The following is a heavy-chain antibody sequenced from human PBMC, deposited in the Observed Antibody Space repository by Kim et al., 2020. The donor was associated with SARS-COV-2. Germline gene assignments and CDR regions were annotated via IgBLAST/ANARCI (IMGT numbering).Heavy chain of an antibody. CDR1: GFTFSIYW. Sequence: GGSLRLSCAASGFTFSIYWMSWVRQALGKGLEWVANINQHGGEKYYVDSVKGRFTISSDNAKNSLYLQMNSLRAEDTAVYYCARGHSSGWPQPFDYWGQGTLVTVSS. D-gene: IGHD6-19*01. CDR3: ARGHSSGWPQPFDY. CDR2: INQHGGEK. J-gene: IGHJ4*02. V-gene: IGHV3-7*03.